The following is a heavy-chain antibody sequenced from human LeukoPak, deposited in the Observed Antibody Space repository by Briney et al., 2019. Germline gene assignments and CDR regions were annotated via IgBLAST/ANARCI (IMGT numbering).Heavy chain of an antibody. CDR2: IYSGGTT. CDR3: AKDAKWGSSWTDAFDI. CDR1: GFTVSSNY. Sequence: GGSLRLSCAASGFTVSSNYMSWVRQAPGKGLEWVSVIYSGGTTYYADSVKGRFTISRDNSKNTLYLQMNSLRAEDTAVYYCAKDAKWGSSWTDAFDIWGQGTMVTVSS. D-gene: IGHD6-13*01. V-gene: IGHV3-53*05. J-gene: IGHJ3*02.